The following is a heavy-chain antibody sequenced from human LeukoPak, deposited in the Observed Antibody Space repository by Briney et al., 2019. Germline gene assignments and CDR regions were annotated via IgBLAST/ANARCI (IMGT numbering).Heavy chain of an antibody. D-gene: IGHD3-10*01. CDR1: GGSISSGGYY. J-gene: IGHJ4*02. V-gene: IGHV4-31*03. CDR2: IYYSGST. CDR3: ARGRDYGSGSYQY. Sequence: PSETLSLTCTVSGGSISSGGYYWSWIRQHPGKGLEWIGYIYYSGSTYYNPSLKSRVTISVDTSKNQFSLKLSSVTAADTAVYYCARGRDYGSGSYQYWGQGTLVTVSS.